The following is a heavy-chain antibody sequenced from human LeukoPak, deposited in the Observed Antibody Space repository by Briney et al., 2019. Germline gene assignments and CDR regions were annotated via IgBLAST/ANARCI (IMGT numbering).Heavy chain of an antibody. CDR3: AKDRKGDYFVDWYFDL. CDR2: ISGSGGST. Sequence: PGRSLRLSCAASGFTFSSYAMSWVRQPPGKGLDWVSAISGSGGSTYYADSVKGRFTISRDNSKNTLYLQMNSLRAEDTAVYYCAKDRKGDYFVDWYFDLWGRGTLVTVSS. D-gene: IGHD4-17*01. CDR1: GFTFSSYA. J-gene: IGHJ2*01. V-gene: IGHV3-23*01.